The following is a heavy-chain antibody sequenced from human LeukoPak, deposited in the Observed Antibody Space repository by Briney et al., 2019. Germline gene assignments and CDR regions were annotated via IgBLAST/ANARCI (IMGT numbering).Heavy chain of an antibody. CDR3: ASLPGAWLVETLDY. Sequence: GGSLRLSCAASGFTFSSYGMHWVRQAPGKGLEWVAVISYDGSNKYYADSVKGRFTISRDSSKNTLYLQMNSLRAEDTAVYYCASLPGAWLVETLDYWGQGTLVTVSS. CDR2: ISYDGSNK. D-gene: IGHD6-19*01. CDR1: GFTFSSYG. V-gene: IGHV3-30*03. J-gene: IGHJ4*02.